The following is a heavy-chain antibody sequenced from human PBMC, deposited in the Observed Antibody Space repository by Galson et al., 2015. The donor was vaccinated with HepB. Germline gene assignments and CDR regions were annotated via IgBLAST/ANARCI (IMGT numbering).Heavy chain of an antibody. D-gene: IGHD3-22*01. V-gene: IGHV3-21*01. CDR2: ISSSSSYI. CDR1: GFTFSSYS. CDR3: ARSLGYQDAFDI. J-gene: IGHJ3*02. Sequence: SLRLSCAASGFTFSSYSMNWVRQAPGKGLEWVSSISSSSSYIYYADSVKGRFTISRDNAKNSLYLQMNSLRAEDTAVYYCARSLGYQDAFDIRGQGTMVTVSS.